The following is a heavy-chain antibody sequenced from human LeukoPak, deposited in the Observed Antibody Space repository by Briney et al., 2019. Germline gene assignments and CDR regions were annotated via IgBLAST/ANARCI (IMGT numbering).Heavy chain of an antibody. CDR2: ISYDGANK. D-gene: IGHD6-13*01. V-gene: IGHV3-30*02. J-gene: IGHJ6*02. Sequence: GGSLRLPCAASGFPFSSYGMHWVRQAPGKGLEWVSFISYDGANKYYADSVKGRFTISRDNSKNTLYLQMNSLRGDNTGMYFCAKDSSSSNYYYGLDVWGQGTTVTVSS. CDR3: AKDSSSSNYYYGLDV. CDR1: GFPFSSYG.